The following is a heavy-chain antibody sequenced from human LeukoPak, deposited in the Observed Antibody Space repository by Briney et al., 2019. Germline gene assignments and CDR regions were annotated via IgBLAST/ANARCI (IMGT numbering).Heavy chain of an antibody. V-gene: IGHV4-34*01. CDR1: GASFNSDDQY. D-gene: IGHD3-22*01. J-gene: IGHJ4*02. CDR2: INHSGST. CDR3: ARGRDYDSSGYYYGFDY. Sequence: SQTLSLTCTVSGASFNSDDQYWSWIRQPPGKGLEWIGEINHSGSTNYNPSLKSRVTISVDTSKNQFSLKLSSVTAADTAVYYCARGRDYDSSGYYYGFDYWGQGTLVTVSS.